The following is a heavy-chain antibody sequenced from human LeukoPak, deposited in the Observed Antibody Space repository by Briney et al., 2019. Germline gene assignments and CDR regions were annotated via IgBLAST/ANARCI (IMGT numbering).Heavy chain of an antibody. CDR3: ARASSLLRRSRIAAAGTRWFDP. CDR2: IIPIFGIA. V-gene: IGHV1-69*04. J-gene: IGHJ5*02. D-gene: IGHD6-13*01. Sequence: SVKVSCKASGGTFSSYAISWVRQAPGQGLEWMGRIIPIFGIANYAQKFQGRVTITADKSTSTAYMELSSLRSEDAAVYYCARASSLLRRSRIAAAGTRWFDPWGQGTLVTVSS. CDR1: GGTFSSYA.